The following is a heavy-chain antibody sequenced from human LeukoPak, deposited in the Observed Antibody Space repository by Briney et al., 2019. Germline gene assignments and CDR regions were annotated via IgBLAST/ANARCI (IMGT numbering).Heavy chain of an antibody. V-gene: IGHV5-51*01. Sequence: AESLKICSTGSGYSIASYWHGWVRELPGKLLEWGGINSPGDSDTRYSPSFQGQVTISADKSISTAYLQWSSLKASDTAMYYCARISGYYGSGSPFYFDYWGQGTLVTVSS. CDR3: ARISGYYGSGSPFYFDY. J-gene: IGHJ4*02. D-gene: IGHD3-10*01. CDR2: NSPGDSDT. CDR1: GYSIASYW.